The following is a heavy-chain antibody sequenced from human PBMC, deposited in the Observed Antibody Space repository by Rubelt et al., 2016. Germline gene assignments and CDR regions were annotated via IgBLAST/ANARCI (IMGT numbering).Heavy chain of an antibody. CDR3: AREGVAASKFDY. CDR1: GFTFSSYA. Sequence: EVQLLESGGGLVQPGGSLRLSCAASGFTFSSYAMSWVRQAPGMGLEWVSSISSSSSYIYYAVSVKGRFTISRDNAKNSLYLQMKSRRAEETAVYYCAREGVAASKFDYWGQGTLVTVYS. J-gene: IGHJ4*02. V-gene: IGHV3-21*01. D-gene: IGHD6-19*01. CDR2: ISSSSSYI.